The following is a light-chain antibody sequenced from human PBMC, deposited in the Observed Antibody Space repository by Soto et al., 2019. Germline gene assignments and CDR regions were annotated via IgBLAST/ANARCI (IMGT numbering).Light chain of an antibody. V-gene: IGKV1-39*01. CDR3: QQSYSTPPWT. CDR2: AAS. Sequence: IQLTQSPSSLSASIRDTVSITCRASQGIATGLAWYQQKPGKAPKLLIYAASSLQSGVPSRFSGSGSGTDFTLTISSLQPEDFATYYCQQSYSTPPWTSGQGTKVDIK. J-gene: IGKJ1*01. CDR1: QGIATG.